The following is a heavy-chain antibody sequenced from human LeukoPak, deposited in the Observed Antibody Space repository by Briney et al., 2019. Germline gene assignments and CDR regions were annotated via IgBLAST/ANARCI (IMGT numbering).Heavy chain of an antibody. CDR3: AREHLVGYFDY. V-gene: IGHV3-30-3*01. Sequence: GGSLRLSCAASGFTFSSYAMHWVRQAPGKGLEWVAVISYDGSNKYYADSVKGRFTISRDNSKNTLYLQMNSLRAEDMAVYYCAREHLVGYFDYWGQGTLVTVSS. CDR1: GFTFSSYA. CDR2: ISYDGSNK. J-gene: IGHJ4*02. D-gene: IGHD2-15*01.